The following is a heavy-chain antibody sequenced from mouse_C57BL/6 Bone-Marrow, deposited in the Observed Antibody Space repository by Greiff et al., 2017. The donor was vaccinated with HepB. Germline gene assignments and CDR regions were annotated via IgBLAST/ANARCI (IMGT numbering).Heavy chain of an antibody. CDR2: INPSSGYT. D-gene: IGHD1-1*01. V-gene: IGHV1-7*01. Sequence: QVHVKQSGAELAKPGASVKLSCKASGYTFTSYWMHWVKQRPGPGLEWIGYINPSSGYTKYKQKFKDKATLTADNSSSTAYMQLSSLTYEDSAVYYCARSGYYGSSYAWFAYWGQGTLVTVSA. J-gene: IGHJ3*01. CDR3: ARSGYYGSSYAWFAY. CDR1: GYTFTSYW.